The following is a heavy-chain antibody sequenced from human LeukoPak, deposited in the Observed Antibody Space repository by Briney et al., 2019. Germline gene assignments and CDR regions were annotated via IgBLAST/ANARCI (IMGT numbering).Heavy chain of an antibody. CDR2: IGTGGHT. V-gene: IGHV3-13*01. D-gene: IGHD5-24*01. CDR1: GFTFSNFD. J-gene: IGHJ3*01. Sequence: PGGSLRLSCSASGFTFSNFDMHWVRQEKRKGLEWVSSIGTGGHTYYAPSVKGRFTISRENAKNSLYLEMNSLGAGDTAIYYCTRGGLEAPCDVWGRGTMVAVSS. CDR3: TRGGLEAPCDV.